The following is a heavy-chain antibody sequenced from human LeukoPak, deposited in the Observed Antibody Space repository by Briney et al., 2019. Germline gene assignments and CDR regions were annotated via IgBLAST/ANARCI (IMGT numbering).Heavy chain of an antibody. CDR2: ISSSSSSYI. Sequence: GGSLRLSCAASGFTFSSYSMNWVRQAPGKGLEWVSSISSSSSSYIYYADSVKGRFTISRDNAKNSLYLQMNSLRAEDTAVYYCARDPRQYYFDYWGQGTLVTVSS. V-gene: IGHV3-21*01. CDR3: ARDPRQYYFDY. D-gene: IGHD1-1*01. CDR1: GFTFSSYS. J-gene: IGHJ4*02.